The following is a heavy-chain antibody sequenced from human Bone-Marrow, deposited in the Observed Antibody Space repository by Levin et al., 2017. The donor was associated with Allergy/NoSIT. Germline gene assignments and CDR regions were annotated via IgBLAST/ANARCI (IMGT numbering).Heavy chain of an antibody. CDR3: ARGLDIIVIVGTTPFDN. D-gene: IGHD1-26*01. J-gene: IGHJ4*02. V-gene: IGHV1-8*02. CDR2: MNPNSGDT. Sequence: ASVKVSCKTSGYTFTNYEINWVRRAPGQGLEWMGWMNPNSGDTGYAQKFQGRVTMTRDTSTATAVMELTSLTSEDTAVYYCARGLDIIVIVGTTPFDNWGQGTPVTVSS. CDR1: GYTFTNYE.